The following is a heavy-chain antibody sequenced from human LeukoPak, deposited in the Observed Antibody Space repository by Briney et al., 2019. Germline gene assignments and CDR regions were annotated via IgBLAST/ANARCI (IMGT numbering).Heavy chain of an antibody. CDR2: INHSGST. CDR3: ARGTLVGYSSSSGPRHFDY. Sequence: SDTLSLTCAVYGGSFSGYYWSWIRQPPGKGLEWIGEINHSGSTNYNPSLKSRVTISVDTSKNQFSLKLSSVTAADTAVYYCARGTLVGYSSSSGPRHFDYWGRGTLVTVS. V-gene: IGHV4-34*01. D-gene: IGHD6-6*01. J-gene: IGHJ4*02. CDR1: GGSFSGYY.